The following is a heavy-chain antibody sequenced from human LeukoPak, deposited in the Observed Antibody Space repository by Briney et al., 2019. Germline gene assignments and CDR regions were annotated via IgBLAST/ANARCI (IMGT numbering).Heavy chain of an antibody. CDR3: AKGNAAFDI. V-gene: IGHV3-23*01. Sequence: GGSLRLSCAASEFTFSNYAMSWVRQAPGKGLEWVSSISESGGSTYYADSGKGRFTISRDNSKNTLYLQMNSLRVEDTAVYYCAKGNAAFDIWGQGTMVTVS. CDR2: ISESGGST. D-gene: IGHD1-1*01. CDR1: EFTFSNYA. J-gene: IGHJ3*02.